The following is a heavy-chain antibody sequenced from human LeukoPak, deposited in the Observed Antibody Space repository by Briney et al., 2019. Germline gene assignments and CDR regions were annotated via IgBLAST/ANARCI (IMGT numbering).Heavy chain of an antibody. CDR3: ARSGRGTYYYFDL. V-gene: IGHV1-18*01. CDR1: SYSFNRYG. Sequence: ASVKVSCKASSYSFNRYGISWVRQAPGQGLEWMGWISGYNGNTNYAQKFLGRVSMTADTSTSTAYMELRSLISDDTAVYYCARSGRGTYYYFDLWGQGTLVTVSS. J-gene: IGHJ4*02. D-gene: IGHD5-12*01. CDR2: ISGYNGNT.